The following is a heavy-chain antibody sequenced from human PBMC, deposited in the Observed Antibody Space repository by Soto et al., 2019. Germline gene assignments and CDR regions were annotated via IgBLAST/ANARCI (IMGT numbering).Heavy chain of an antibody. D-gene: IGHD6-19*01. Sequence: GESLKISCKGSVYSFTNYWIGWVRQMPGKGMEWMGIIYPHDSDIRYSPSFQGQVTISADKSVSTAYLQWSSLKASDTAMYYCARYSSGSPGFDYWGQGTLVTVSS. CDR3: ARYSSGSPGFDY. V-gene: IGHV5-51*01. CDR1: VYSFTNYW. J-gene: IGHJ4*02. CDR2: IYPHDSDI.